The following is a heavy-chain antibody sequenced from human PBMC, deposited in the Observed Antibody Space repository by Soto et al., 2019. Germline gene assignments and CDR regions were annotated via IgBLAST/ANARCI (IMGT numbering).Heavy chain of an antibody. CDR2: MNPNSGNT. D-gene: IGHD4-17*01. Sequence: QVQLVQSGAEVGKPGASVKVSCKASGYTFTSYDINWVRQASGQGLEWMGWMNPNSGNTGSAQRFQVRLTMTRNTSINTAYMELTSLTSEDAAVYYCARVHTVTTYFDVWGRGTLVAVSS. J-gene: IGHJ2*01. V-gene: IGHV1-8*01. CDR1: GYTFTSYD. CDR3: ARVHTVTTYFDV.